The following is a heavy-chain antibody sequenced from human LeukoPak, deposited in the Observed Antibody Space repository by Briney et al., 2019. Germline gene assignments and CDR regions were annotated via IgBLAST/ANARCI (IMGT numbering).Heavy chain of an antibody. CDR3: AKLKRVGIAPFDD. J-gene: IGHJ4*02. D-gene: IGHD3-10*01. CDR1: GFTFSYFA. V-gene: IGHV3-23*01. Sequence: LTGGSLRLSCGVSGFTFSYFAMSWVRQAPGKGLQWVSTISGSGNKTYDADFVKGRFTISRDNSKNTLYLQMTGLRAEDTAVYYCAKLKRVGIAPFDDWGQGILVTVSS. CDR2: ISGSGNKT.